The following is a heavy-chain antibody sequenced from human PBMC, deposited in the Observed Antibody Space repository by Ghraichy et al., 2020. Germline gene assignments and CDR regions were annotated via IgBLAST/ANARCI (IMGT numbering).Heavy chain of an antibody. Sequence: GESLNISCVASGFTFSNFAMHWVRQAPGKGLQWVAFISYDGNTLYYADSVRGRFTVSRDNSRNTVFLQLDSLTTDDTGTYYCAKDVYADYIPTNWFDPWGQGTQVTVSS. J-gene: IGHJ5*02. D-gene: IGHD4-11*01. V-gene: IGHV3-30-3*02. CDR3: AKDVYADYIPTNWFDP. CDR2: ISYDGNTL. CDR1: GFTFSNFA.